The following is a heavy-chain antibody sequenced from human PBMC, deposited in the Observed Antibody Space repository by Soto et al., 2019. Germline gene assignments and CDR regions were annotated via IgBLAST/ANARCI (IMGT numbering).Heavy chain of an antibody. Sequence: GSLRLSCTVSGFTFSLFGMHWVRQAPGKGLEWVAFISYEGRNKYYADSVKGRFTISRDNSKNTLSLQMDSLRPEDTAVYYCAKGRDSTLLRWQYFDNWGQGTQVTVS. D-gene: IGHD4-17*01. J-gene: IGHJ4*02. CDR2: ISYEGRNK. V-gene: IGHV3-30*18. CDR1: GFTFSLFG. CDR3: AKGRDSTLLRWQYFDN.